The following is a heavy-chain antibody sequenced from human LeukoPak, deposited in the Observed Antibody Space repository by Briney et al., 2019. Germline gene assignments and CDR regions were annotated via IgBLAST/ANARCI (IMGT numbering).Heavy chain of an antibody. CDR2: INHSGST. V-gene: IGHV4-34*01. J-gene: IGHJ4*02. CDR3: ARRTTVTTETDY. D-gene: IGHD4-17*01. CDR1: GGSFSGYY. Sequence: SETLSLTCAVYGGSFSGYYWSWIRQPPGKGLEWIGEINHSGSTNYNPSLKSRVTISVDTSKNQFSLKLSSVTAADTAVYYCARRTTVTTETDYWGQGTLVTVSS.